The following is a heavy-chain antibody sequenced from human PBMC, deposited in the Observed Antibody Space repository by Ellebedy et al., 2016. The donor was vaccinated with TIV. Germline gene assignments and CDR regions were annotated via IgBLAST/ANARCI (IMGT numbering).Heavy chain of an antibody. D-gene: IGHD3-10*01. CDR2: IIPIFGTA. CDR1: GGTFSSYA. J-gene: IGHJ5*02. CDR3: ASHVGSGRNWFDP. V-gene: IGHV1-69*13. Sequence: SVKVSCXASGGTFSSYAISWVRQAPGQGLEWMGGIIPIFGTANYAQKFQGRVTITADESTSTAYMELSSLRSEDTAVYYCASHVGSGRNWFDPWGQGTLVTVSS.